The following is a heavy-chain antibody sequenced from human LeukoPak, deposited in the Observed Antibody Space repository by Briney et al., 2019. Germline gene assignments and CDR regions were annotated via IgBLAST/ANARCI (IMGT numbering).Heavy chain of an antibody. CDR2: IYYSGST. CDR3: ARDRGVVVPAAVYDY. CDR1: GGSISSTSYY. J-gene: IGHJ4*02. V-gene: IGHV4-39*07. D-gene: IGHD2-2*01. Sequence: PSETLSLTCTVSGGSISSTSYYWGWIRQPPGKGLEWIASIYYSGSTYYNPSLKSRVTISVDTSKNQFSLKVNSVTAADTAVYYCARDRGVVVPAAVYDYWGQGTLVTVSS.